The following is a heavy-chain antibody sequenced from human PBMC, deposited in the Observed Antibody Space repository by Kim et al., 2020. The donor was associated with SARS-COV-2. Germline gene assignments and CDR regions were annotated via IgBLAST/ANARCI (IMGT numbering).Heavy chain of an antibody. D-gene: IGHD2-21*01. CDR1: GFDFSGYY. Sequence: GGSLRLSCSASGFDFSGYYMSWIRQTPEKGLEWISYISSSGRSKSYADSVQGRFTISRDNAKRSLYLQMKSLTVDDTAVYYCARADLIYFDYWGQGSLGT. J-gene: IGHJ4*02. CDR3: ARADLIYFDY. CDR2: ISSSGRSK. V-gene: IGHV3-11*01.